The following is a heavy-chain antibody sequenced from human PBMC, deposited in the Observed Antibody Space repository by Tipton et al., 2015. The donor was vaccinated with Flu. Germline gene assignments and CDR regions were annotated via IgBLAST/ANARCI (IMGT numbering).Heavy chain of an antibody. J-gene: IGHJ4*02. CDR3: ARQDPSPLRGFRFDY. CDR2: IYTCGST. D-gene: IGHD3-10*01. CDR1: GVSVSSGCYY. Sequence: TLSLTCSVSGVSVSSGCYYWNWVRQPAGKGLEWIGRIYTCGSTNYNPSLKSRVTISVDTSKNQFSLKLSSVTAADTAVYYCARQDPSPLRGFRFDYWGQGTLVTVSS. V-gene: IGHV4-61*02.